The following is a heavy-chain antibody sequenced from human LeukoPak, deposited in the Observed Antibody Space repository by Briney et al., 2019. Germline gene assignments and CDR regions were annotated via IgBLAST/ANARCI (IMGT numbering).Heavy chain of an antibody. J-gene: IGHJ4*02. CDR2: IIPIFGTA. CDR1: GGTFSSYA. D-gene: IGHD6-19*01. CDR3: ARAVAGTLEGFDY. V-gene: IGHV1-69*05. Sequence: SVKVSCKASGGTFSSYAISWVRQAPGQGLEWMGGIIPIFGTANYAQKFQGRVTMTTDTSTSTAYMELRSLRSDDTAVYYCARAVAGTLEGFDYWGQGTLVTVSS.